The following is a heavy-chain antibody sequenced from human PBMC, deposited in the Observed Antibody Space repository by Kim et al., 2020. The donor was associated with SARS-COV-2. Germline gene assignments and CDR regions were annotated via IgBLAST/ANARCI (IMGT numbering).Heavy chain of an antibody. J-gene: IGHJ4*02. Sequence: GGSLRLSCAASGFTFSIYSIDWVRRAPGKGLEWIIDISSTSRNIYYADSVKGRFTVSRDNAENSVYLQMDSLTDEDTAIYYCARVGPRGYTVDYWGQGTPFTVSS. CDR2: ISSTSRNI. D-gene: IGHD5-12*01. V-gene: IGHV3-48*02. CDR1: GFTFSIYS. CDR3: ARVGPRGYTVDY.